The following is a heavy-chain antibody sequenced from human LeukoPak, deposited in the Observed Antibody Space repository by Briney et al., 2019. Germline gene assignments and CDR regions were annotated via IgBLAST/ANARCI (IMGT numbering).Heavy chain of an antibody. CDR2: ISSSGSTI. V-gene: IGHV3-48*03. J-gene: IGHJ4*02. CDR3: ARFFGNNYFDS. D-gene: IGHD1/OR15-1a*01. Sequence: GGSLRLSCAVSGFTFSSYEMNWVRQAPGKGLEWVSYISSSGSTIYYADSVKGRFTISRDNSKNTLHLQMSSLRTEDTAVYYCARFFGNNYFDSWGQGTLVTVSS. CDR1: GFTFSSYE.